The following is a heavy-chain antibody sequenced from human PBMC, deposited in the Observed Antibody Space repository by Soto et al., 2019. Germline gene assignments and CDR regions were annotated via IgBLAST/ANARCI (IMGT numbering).Heavy chain of an antibody. CDR2: IWYDGSNK. CDR3: ARDSRYCSGGSCTKYYYYYGMGV. CDR1: GFTFSSYG. V-gene: IGHV3-33*01. D-gene: IGHD2-15*01. Sequence: GGSLRLSCAASGFTFSSYGMHWVRQAPGKGLEWVAVIWYDGSNKYYADSVKGRFTISRDNSKNTLYLQMNSLRAEDTAVYYCARDSRYCSGGSCTKYYYYYGMGVWGQGTTVTVSS. J-gene: IGHJ6*02.